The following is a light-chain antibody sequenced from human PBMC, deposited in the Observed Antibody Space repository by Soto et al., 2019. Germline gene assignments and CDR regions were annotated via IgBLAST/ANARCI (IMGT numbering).Light chain of an antibody. Sequence: DIQMTQSPSSLSASVGDRVTITCRASQGISNYLAWYQQMPGKVPKLLIYAASTLQSGVPSRYSGSGSGTDFTLTISTLPPEDAATYYCQRYNSAPATFGGGTTVEIK. J-gene: IGKJ4*01. CDR3: QRYNSAPAT. CDR2: AAS. CDR1: QGISNY. V-gene: IGKV1-27*01.